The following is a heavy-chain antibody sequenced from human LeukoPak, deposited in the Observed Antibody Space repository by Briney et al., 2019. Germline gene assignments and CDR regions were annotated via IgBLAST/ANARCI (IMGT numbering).Heavy chain of an antibody. V-gene: IGHV3-30*18. CDR1: GFTFSDYY. CDR3: AKDPGRCSSGWASHCFFDY. J-gene: IGHJ4*02. Sequence: GGSLRLSCAASGFTFSDYYMSWIRQAPGKGLEWVAVISYDGSNKYYADSVKGRFTISRDNSKNTLYLQMNSLRAEDTAVYYCAKDPGRCSSGWASHCFFDYWGQGTLVTVSS. D-gene: IGHD6-19*01. CDR2: ISYDGSNK.